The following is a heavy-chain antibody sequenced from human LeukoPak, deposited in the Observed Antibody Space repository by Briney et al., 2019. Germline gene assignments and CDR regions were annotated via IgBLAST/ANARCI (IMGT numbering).Heavy chain of an antibody. CDR1: GGSISSGGYY. D-gene: IGHD3-22*01. CDR2: IYYSGST. V-gene: IGHV4-31*03. Sequence: PSETLSLTCTVSGGSISSGGYYWSWIRQHPGKGLEWIGYIYYSGSTYYNPSLKSRVTLSVDRSKHQFYLKLSSVTAADTAVYSCARVPYYYDSSGYRLGLYFDYWGQGTLVTVSS. CDR3: ARVPYYYDSSGYRLGLYFDY. J-gene: IGHJ4*02.